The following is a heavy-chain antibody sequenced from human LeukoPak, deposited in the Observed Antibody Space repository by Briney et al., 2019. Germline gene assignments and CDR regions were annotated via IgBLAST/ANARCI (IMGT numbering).Heavy chain of an antibody. J-gene: IGHJ4*02. CDR2: INPSGGST. V-gene: IGHV1-46*01. CDR1: GYPFTSYY. CDR3: ARVASGTFDY. Sequence: ASVKVSCKASGYPFTSYYMHWVRQAPGQGLEWMGIINPSGGSTSYAQKFQGRVTMTRDMPTSTVYMELSSLRSEDTAVYYCARVASGTFDYWGQGTLVTVSS. D-gene: IGHD1-26*01.